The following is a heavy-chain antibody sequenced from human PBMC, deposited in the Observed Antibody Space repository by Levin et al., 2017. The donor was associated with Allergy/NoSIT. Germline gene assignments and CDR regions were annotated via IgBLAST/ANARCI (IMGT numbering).Heavy chain of an antibody. CDR3: AQSSGYYGPE. J-gene: IGHJ4*02. CDR1: GFTFSSYG. V-gene: IGHV3-23*01. Sequence: QAGGSLRLSCAASGFTFSSYGMSWVRQAPGKGLEWVSAITGNSGGTYYADSVKGRFTISRDNSKNTLYLQMNNLRDEDTAIYYCAQSSGYYGPEWGQGTLVTVSS. CDR2: ITGNSGGT. D-gene: IGHD6-19*01.